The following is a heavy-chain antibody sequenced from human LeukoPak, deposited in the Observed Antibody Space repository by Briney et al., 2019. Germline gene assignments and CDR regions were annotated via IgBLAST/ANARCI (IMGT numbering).Heavy chain of an antibody. Sequence: GGSLKHSSAASVYTFSGSAMRVVCEAPGKGLGWVCLIKSKAKGYATVYAASMKGRITISRDDSTNTAYLQMDSLKTENTSIYYCTSGLTGFYLDYWGQGTLVTVSS. V-gene: IGHV3-73*01. CDR1: VYTFSGSA. CDR3: TSGLTGFYLDY. J-gene: IGHJ4*02. CDR2: IKSKAKGYAT. D-gene: IGHD3-9*01.